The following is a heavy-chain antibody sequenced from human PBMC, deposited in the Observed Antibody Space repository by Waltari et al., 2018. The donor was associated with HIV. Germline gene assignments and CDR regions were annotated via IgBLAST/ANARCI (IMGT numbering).Heavy chain of an antibody. Sequence: QVQLQESGPGLVRPSETLTLVCNVPGGSFDGYFFTWIRQSPGKGLEWLGYISYSGNSNYNPSLNGRLTMSVDTSTKIFSLFLTSVTAADTAIYYCARAAGRRAAGLAPWGQGTPVTVSS. CDR1: GGSFDGYF. V-gene: IGHV4-59*08. J-gene: IGHJ5*02. CDR3: ARAAGRRAAGLAP. CDR2: ISYSGNS. D-gene: IGHD2-15*01.